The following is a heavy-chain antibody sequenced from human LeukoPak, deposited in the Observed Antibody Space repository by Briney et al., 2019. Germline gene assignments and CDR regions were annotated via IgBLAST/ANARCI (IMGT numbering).Heavy chain of an antibody. V-gene: IGHV3-48*01. CDR2: ISSSSSTI. Sequence: GGSLRLSCAASGFTFSSYSMNWVRQAPGKGLEWVSYISSSSSTIYYADSVKGRFTISRDNAKNSLYLQMNSLRAEDTALYYCARMYHGSGSYPYFDYWGQGTLVTVSS. J-gene: IGHJ4*02. CDR3: ARMYHGSGSYPYFDY. CDR1: GFTFSSYS. D-gene: IGHD3-10*01.